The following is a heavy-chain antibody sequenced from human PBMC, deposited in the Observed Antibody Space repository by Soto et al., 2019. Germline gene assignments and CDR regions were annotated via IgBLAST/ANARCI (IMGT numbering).Heavy chain of an antibody. CDR1: GDSMTSSSYY. CDR2: IYYSERTSYNSGST. CDR3: ARHTRNQCAP. D-gene: IGHD2-2*01. V-gene: IGHV4-39*01. J-gene: IGHJ5*02. Sequence: QLQLQESGPGLVKPSETLSLTCTVSGDSMTSSSYYWGWIRQPPGKGLEWIGSIYYSERTSYNSGSTYYSPSLKSRVTISGDTSKSQFSLKLSSVTAADTAVYYCARHTRNQCAPWGQGTLVTVSS.